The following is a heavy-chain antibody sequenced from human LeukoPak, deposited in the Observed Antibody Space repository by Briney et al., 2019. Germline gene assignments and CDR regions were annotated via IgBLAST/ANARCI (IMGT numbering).Heavy chain of an antibody. V-gene: IGHV3-9*01. CDR2: ISWNSGSI. J-gene: IGHJ4*02. Sequence: GGSLRLSCAASGFTFDDYAMHWVRQAPGKGLEWVSGISWNSGSIGYADSVKGRFTISRDNAKNSLYLQMNSLGAEDTALYYCAKDIGDFWSGSHHRRGFDYWGQGTLVTVSS. CDR3: AKDIGDFWSGSHHRRGFDY. CDR1: GFTFDDYA. D-gene: IGHD3-3*01.